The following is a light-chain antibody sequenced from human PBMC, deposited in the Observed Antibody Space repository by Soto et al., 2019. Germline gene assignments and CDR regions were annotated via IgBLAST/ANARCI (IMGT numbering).Light chain of an antibody. Sequence: DIQMTQSPSSLTTSVGDRVTITCRASQSISTYLNWYQRKPGKAPRLLIYAASSLQNGVPSSFSGSGSGTDFTLTITSVQPEDFATYFCQQSYNTPWTFGQGTKVDIK. CDR1: QSISTY. J-gene: IGKJ1*01. CDR3: QQSYNTPWT. CDR2: AAS. V-gene: IGKV1-39*01.